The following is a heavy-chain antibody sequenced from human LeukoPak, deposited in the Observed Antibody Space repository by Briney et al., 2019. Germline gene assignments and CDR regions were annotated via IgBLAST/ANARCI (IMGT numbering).Heavy chain of an antibody. CDR2: ISSSSSYI. Sequence: PGRSLRLSCAASGFTFSSYSMNWVRQAPGKGLEWVSSISSSSSYIYYADSVKGRFTVSRDNAKNSLYLQMNSLRAEDTAVYYCARESRGLYGSPYWYFDLWGRGTLVTVSS. J-gene: IGHJ2*01. CDR3: ARESRGLYGSPYWYFDL. CDR1: GFTFSSYS. D-gene: IGHD3-10*01. V-gene: IGHV3-21*01.